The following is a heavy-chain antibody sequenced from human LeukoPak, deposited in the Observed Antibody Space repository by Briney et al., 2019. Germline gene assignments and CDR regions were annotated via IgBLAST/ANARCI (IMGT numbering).Heavy chain of an antibody. V-gene: IGHV4-4*07. Sequence: SETLSLTCTVSGGSISSSYWSWIRQPAGKGLEWIGRIYTSGTTSYNPPLKSRVTISVDTSKNQFSLRLSSVTAADTAVYFCAKWASDNRAFDLWGQGTLVTVSS. D-gene: IGHD2-8*01. J-gene: IGHJ4*02. CDR3: AKWASDNRAFDL. CDR1: GGSISSSY. CDR2: IYTSGTT.